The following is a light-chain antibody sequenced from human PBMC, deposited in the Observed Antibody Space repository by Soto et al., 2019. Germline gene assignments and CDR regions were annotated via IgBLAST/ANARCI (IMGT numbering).Light chain of an antibody. V-gene: IGKV3-20*01. Sequence: LVLTQSPGTLSLSPGERATLPCRASQSVSSSYLAWYQQKPGQAPMLLIYGVSTRATGVPAMFSGSGSGTDFTLTISSLQPEDFAVYYCHQYDNWWTFGQGTKVDIK. J-gene: IGKJ1*01. CDR2: GVS. CDR1: QSVSSSY. CDR3: HQYDNWWT.